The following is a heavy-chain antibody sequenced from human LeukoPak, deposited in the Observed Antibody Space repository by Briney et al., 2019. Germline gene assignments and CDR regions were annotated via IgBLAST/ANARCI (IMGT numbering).Heavy chain of an antibody. CDR2: ISAYNGNT. CDR1: GYTFTSYG. Sequence: GASVKVSCKASGYTFTSYGISWVRQAPGQGLEWMGWISAYNGNTNYAQKLQGRVTMTTDTSTSTAYMELRSLRSDDTAVYYCARDGRRESSSWYSYYYYGMDVWGQGTTVTVSS. D-gene: IGHD6-13*01. J-gene: IGHJ6*02. V-gene: IGHV1-18*01. CDR3: ARDGRRESSSWYSYYYYGMDV.